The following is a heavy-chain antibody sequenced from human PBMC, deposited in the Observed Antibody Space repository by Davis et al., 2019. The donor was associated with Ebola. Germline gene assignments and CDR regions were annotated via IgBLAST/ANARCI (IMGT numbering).Heavy chain of an antibody. V-gene: IGHV3-23*01. D-gene: IGHD3-3*01. CDR1: GFTFRSYA. Sequence: GESLKISCAASGFTFRSYAMGWVRQAPGQGLDWFSSIIVSGDSTYFADSVKGRFTISRDNSKNMLYLQMSSLRAEDTAVYYCVKVPRRVAIGSGGFDYWGQGTLVTVSS. CDR3: VKVPRRVAIGSGGFDY. CDR2: IIVSGDST. J-gene: IGHJ4*02.